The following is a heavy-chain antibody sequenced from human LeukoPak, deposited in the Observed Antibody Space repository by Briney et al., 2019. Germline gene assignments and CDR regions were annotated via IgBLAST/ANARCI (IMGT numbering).Heavy chain of an antibody. CDR2: IYYSGST. V-gene: IGHV4-39*07. CDR1: GGSISSSSYY. CDR3: ARKGRPLFDY. J-gene: IGHJ4*02. Sequence: SETLSLTCTVSGGSISSSSYYWGWLRQPPGKGLEWIGSIYYSGSTYYNPSLKSRVTISVDTSKNQFSLKLSSVTAADTAVYYCARKGRPLFDYWGQGTLVTVSS.